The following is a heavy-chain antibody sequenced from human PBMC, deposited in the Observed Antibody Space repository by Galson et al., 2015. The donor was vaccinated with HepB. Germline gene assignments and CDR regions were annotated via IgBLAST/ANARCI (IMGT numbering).Heavy chain of an antibody. D-gene: IGHD2-2*01. V-gene: IGHV4-34*01. J-gene: IGHJ4*02. Sequence: SETLSLTCAVYGGSFSGYYWSWIRQPPGKGLEWIGEINHSGSTNYNPSLKSRVTISVDTSKNQFSLKLSSVTAADTAVYYCARVVRGRPNWYQLLSGYFDYWGQGTLVTVSS. CDR3: ARVVRGRPNWYQLLSGYFDY. CDR1: GGSFSGYY. CDR2: INHSGST.